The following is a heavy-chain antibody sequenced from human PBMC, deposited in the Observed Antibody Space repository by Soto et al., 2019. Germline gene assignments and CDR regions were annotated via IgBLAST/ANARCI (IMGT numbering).Heavy chain of an antibody. CDR2: IYYSGST. D-gene: IGHD1-20*01. CDR3: ARSPVIAVYNWFDP. Sequence: PSETLSLTCTVSGGSISSYYWSWIRQPPGKGLEWIGYIYYSGSTNYNPSLKSRVTISVDTSKNQFSLKLSSVTAADTAVYYCARSPVIAVYNWFDPWGQGTLVTVS. J-gene: IGHJ5*02. CDR1: GGSISSYY. V-gene: IGHV4-59*01.